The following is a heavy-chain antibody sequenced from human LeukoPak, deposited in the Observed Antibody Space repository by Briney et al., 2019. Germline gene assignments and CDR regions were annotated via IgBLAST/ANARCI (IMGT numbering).Heavy chain of an antibody. CDR1: GYTFTGYY. V-gene: IGHV1-2*02. D-gene: IGHD6-6*01. CDR3: ASPTLIAARRVARGC. Sequence: GASVKVSCKASGYTFTGYYMHWVRQVPGQGLEWMGWINPNSGGTNYAQKFQGRVTMTRDTSISTAYMELSRLRSDDTAVYYCASPTLIAARRVARGCGGQGTLVTVSS. CDR2: INPNSGGT. J-gene: IGHJ4*02.